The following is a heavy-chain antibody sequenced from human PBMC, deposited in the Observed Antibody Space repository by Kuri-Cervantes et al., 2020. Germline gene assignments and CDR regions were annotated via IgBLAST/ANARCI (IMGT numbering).Heavy chain of an antibody. J-gene: IGHJ6*03. Sequence: GESLKISCAASGFTFSNYAMNWVRQAPGKGLEWVSYIGISSDFVVYADSVKGRFTISRDNAKNSLYLQVNSLRVEDTAVYYCAKDLEVMPYYYYMEVWGKGTTVTVSS. D-gene: IGHD2-2*01. CDR1: GFTFSNYA. V-gene: IGHV3-48*01. CDR3: AKDLEVMPYYYYMEV. CDR2: IGISSDFV.